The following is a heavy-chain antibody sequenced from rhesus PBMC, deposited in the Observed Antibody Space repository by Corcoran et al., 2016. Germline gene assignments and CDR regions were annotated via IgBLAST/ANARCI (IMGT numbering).Heavy chain of an antibody. CDR1: GGSLSSNY. V-gene: IGHV4-173*01. J-gene: IGHJ4*01. Sequence: QLQLQESGPGLVKPSETLSLTCAVSGGSLSSNYWSWIRQPPGKGVEWSGRIGGSGGNNDYHPALQIRVTIATDTSKNQFSLKLSSVTAADTAVYYCAREQFLEWLSPFDYWGQGVLVTVSS. D-gene: IGHD3-3*01. CDR3: AREQFLEWLSPFDY. CDR2: IGGSGGNN.